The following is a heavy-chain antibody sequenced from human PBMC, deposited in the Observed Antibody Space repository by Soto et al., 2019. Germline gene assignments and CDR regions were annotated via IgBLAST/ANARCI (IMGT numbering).Heavy chain of an antibody. CDR1: GLTFSSYA. Sequence: GGSLRLSCAASGLTFSSYAMSWVRQAPGKGLEWVSAISGIGHSTYYADSVKGRFTISRDNSKNTLYLQMNSLRAEDTAVYYCAKRIMATIGHFDSWGQGTLVTSPQ. V-gene: IGHV3-23*01. CDR3: AKRIMATIGHFDS. D-gene: IGHD5-12*01. J-gene: IGHJ4*02. CDR2: ISGIGHST.